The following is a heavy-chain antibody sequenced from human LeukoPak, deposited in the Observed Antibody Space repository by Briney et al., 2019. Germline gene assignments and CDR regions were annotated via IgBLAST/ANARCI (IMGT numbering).Heavy chain of an antibody. V-gene: IGHV4-61*02. J-gene: IGHJ5*02. CDR3: ARESGNYGTGGFDP. CDR2: IYTSGST. D-gene: IGHD4-11*01. Sequence: SETLSLTCTVSGGSISSGSYYWSWIRQPAGKGLEWIGRIYTSGSTHYNPSLKSRVTISVDTSKNQFSLKLSSVTAADTAVYYCARESGNYGTGGFDPWGQGTLVTVSS. CDR1: GGSISSGSYY.